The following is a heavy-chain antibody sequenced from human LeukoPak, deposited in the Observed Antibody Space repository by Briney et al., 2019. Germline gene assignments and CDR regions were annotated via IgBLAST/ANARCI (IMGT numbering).Heavy chain of an antibody. CDR3: VPLKEWSCYMYV. Sequence: GGSLRLSCAASGFTFSSYGMSWVRQAPGKGLEWVSVIRGSGGNTYYADSVEGRFTISRDNSKNSLYLQMNSLRAEDTALYYCVPLKEWSCYMYVWGKGTTVTVSS. D-gene: IGHD3-3*01. CDR2: IRGSGGNT. V-gene: IGHV3-23*01. J-gene: IGHJ6*03. CDR1: GFTFSSYG.